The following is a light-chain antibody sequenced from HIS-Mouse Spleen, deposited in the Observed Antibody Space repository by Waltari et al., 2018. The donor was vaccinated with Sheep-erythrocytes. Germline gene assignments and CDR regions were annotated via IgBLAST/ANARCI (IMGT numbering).Light chain of an antibody. CDR2: DVS. J-gene: IGLJ1*01. CDR1: SSDVGGYNY. Sequence: QSALTQPRSVSGSPGQSVTISCTGTSSDVGGYNYVSWYQQHPGKAPKLMIYDVSKWPSGVPDRFSGSKSGNTASLTISGLQAEDEADYYCCSYAGSYTFVFRTGTKVTVL. CDR3: CSYAGSYTFV. V-gene: IGLV2-11*01.